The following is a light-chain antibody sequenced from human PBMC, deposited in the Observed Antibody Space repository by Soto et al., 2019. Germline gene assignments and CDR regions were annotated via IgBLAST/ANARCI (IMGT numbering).Light chain of an antibody. CDR1: SSDVGGYNY. V-gene: IGLV2-8*01. Sequence: QSALTKPPSASGSPGQSLTISCTGTSSDVGGYNYVSWYQQRPGKAPKLVIYEVTKRPSGVPDRFSGSKSGSTASLTVSGLQADDEAEYYCASYAGTKLFVFGSGTKVTVL. CDR2: EVT. J-gene: IGLJ1*01. CDR3: ASYAGTKLFV.